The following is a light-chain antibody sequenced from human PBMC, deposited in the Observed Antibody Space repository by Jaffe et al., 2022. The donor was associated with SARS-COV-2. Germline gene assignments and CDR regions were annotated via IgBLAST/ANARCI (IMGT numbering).Light chain of an antibody. CDR2: RNN. J-gene: IGLJ1*01. Sequence: QSVLTQPPSASGTPGQRVTISCSGGSSNIGSDYVYWYQHLPGAAPKLLIYRNNHRPSGVPDRFSGSKSGASASLAIDGLRSEDEGDYYCAAWDARLSGYVFGTATKVTVL. CDR3: AAWDARLSGYV. V-gene: IGLV1-47*01. CDR1: SSNIGSDY.